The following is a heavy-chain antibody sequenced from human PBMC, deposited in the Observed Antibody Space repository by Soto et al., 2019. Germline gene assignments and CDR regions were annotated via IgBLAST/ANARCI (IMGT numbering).Heavy chain of an antibody. CDR2: TYYRSKWYT. J-gene: IGHJ4*02. V-gene: IGHV6-1*01. CDR3: ARDWNDFWSGYDF. Sequence: QLQQSGPGLVKPSQTLSLTCAISGDGVSSISAGWNWIRQSPSRGLEWLGRTYYRSKWYTDYAVSVKSRITINPETSKNQFSLQLNAVTPEDTAVDYCARDWNDFWSGYDFWGQGTLVTVSS. D-gene: IGHD3-3*01. CDR1: GDGVSSISAG.